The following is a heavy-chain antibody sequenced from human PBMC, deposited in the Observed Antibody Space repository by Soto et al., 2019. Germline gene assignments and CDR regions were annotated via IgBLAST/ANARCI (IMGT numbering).Heavy chain of an antibody. CDR2: IYYSGST. V-gene: IGHV4-39*01. D-gene: IGHD3-3*02. CDR3: ARTQPISPSGPFDY. J-gene: IGHJ4*02. Sequence: QLQLQESGPGLVKPSETLSLTRTVSGGSISSSSYYWGWIRQPPGKGLEWIGSIYYSGSTYYNPSLKSRVTISVDTSKNQFSLKLSSVTAADTAVYYCARTQPISPSGPFDYWGQGTLVTVSS. CDR1: GGSISSSSYY.